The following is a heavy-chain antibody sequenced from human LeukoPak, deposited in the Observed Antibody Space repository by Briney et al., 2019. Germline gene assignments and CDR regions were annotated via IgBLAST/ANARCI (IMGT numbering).Heavy chain of an antibody. D-gene: IGHD3-22*01. CDR2: ISAYNGNT. J-gene: IGHJ5*02. V-gene: IGHV1-18*01. CDR3: ARDGDDSSGYYFSSWFDP. Sequence: ASVKVSCKASGYTFTSYGISWVRQAPGQGLEWMGWISAYNGNTNYAQKLQGRVTMTTDTSTSTAYMELRSLRSDDTAVYYCARDGDDSSGYYFSSWFDPWGQGTLVTVSS. CDR1: GYTFTSYG.